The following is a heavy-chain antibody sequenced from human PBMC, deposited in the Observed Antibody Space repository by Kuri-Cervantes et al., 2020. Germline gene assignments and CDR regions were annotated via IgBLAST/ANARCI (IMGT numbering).Heavy chain of an antibody. Sequence: GGSLRLSCAASGFTFSSYAMHWVRQAPGKGLEWVAVISYDGSNKYYADSVKGRFTISRDNSKNTLYLQMNSLRAEDTAVYYCARDKYFDYWGQGTLVTVSS. CDR2: ISYDGSNK. CDR3: ARDKYFDY. J-gene: IGHJ4*02. V-gene: IGHV3-30-3*01. CDR1: GFTFSSYA.